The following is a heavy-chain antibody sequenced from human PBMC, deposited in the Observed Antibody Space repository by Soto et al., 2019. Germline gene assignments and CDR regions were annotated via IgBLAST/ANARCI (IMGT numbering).Heavy chain of an antibody. D-gene: IGHD2-2*03. CDR2: INPNSGGT. CDR3: ARVVMDIVVVLAAGYSGYDYYFDY. Sequence: ASVKVSCKASGYTFTGYYMHWVQQAPGQGLEWMGWINPNSGGTNYAQKFQGRVTMTRDTSISTAYMELSRLRSDDTAVYYCARVVMDIVVVLAAGYSGYDYYFDYWGQGTLVTVSS. V-gene: IGHV1-2*02. CDR1: GYTFTGYY. J-gene: IGHJ4*02.